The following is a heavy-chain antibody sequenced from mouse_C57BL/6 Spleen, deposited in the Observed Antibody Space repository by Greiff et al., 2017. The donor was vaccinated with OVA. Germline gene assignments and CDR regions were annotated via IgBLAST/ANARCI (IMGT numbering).Heavy chain of an antibody. CDR2: IDPSDSET. CDR3: ARDEITTSGYFDY. D-gene: IGHD2-4*01. CDR1: GYTFTSYW. V-gene: IGHV1-52*01. Sequence: QVQLQQPGAELVRPGSSVKLSCKASGYTFTSYWMHWVKQRPIQGLEWIGNIDPSDSETHYNQKFKDKATLTVDKSSSTAYMQLSSLTSEGSAVYYCARDEITTSGYFDYWGQGTTLTVSS. J-gene: IGHJ2*01.